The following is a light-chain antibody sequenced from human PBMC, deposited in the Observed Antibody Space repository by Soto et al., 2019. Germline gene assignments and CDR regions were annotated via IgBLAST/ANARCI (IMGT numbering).Light chain of an antibody. CDR1: SSDVGGYNY. CDR2: DVS. CDR3: SSYTSSNTVV. V-gene: IGLV2-14*01. J-gene: IGLJ2*01. Sequence: QSALTQPASVSGSPGQSITISCTGTSSDVGGYNYVSWYQQHPGKAPKLIIYDVSNRPSGVSNRFSGSKSGNTASLTISGLQAEVEADYYCSSYTSSNTVVFGGGTKLTVL.